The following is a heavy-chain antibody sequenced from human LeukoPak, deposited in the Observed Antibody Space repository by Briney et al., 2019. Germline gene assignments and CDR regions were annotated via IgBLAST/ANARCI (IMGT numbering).Heavy chain of an antibody. V-gene: IGHV5-51*01. D-gene: IGHD1-26*01. Sequence: GESLKISCKGSGYSFNSYWIVWGRQMPGEGLEWVGIIYPDDSETTYSPSFQGQVTIAADKSISTAYLQWSSLTASNTAMYYCARSVGATPLDYWGQGTPVTVSS. CDR3: ARSVGATPLDY. J-gene: IGHJ4*02. CDR1: GYSFNSYW. CDR2: IYPDDSET.